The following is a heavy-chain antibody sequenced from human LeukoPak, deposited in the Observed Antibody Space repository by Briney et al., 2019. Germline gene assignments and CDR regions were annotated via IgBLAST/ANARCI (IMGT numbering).Heavy chain of an antibody. J-gene: IGHJ5*02. CDR2: IYYSGST. CDR3: ARVTTVTSMLVGNWFDP. V-gene: IGHV4-31*03. CDR1: GGSISSGGYY. D-gene: IGHD4-17*01. Sequence: PSQTLSLTCTVSGGSISSGGYYWSWIRQHPGKGLEWIGYIYYSGSTYYNPSLKSRVTISVDTSKNQFSLKLSSVTAADTAVYYCARVTTVTSMLVGNWFDPWGQGTLVTVSS.